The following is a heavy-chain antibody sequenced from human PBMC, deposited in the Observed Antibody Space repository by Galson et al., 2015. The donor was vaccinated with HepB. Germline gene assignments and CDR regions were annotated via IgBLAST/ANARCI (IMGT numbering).Heavy chain of an antibody. CDR3: ARDTYSNYRSGWYFDL. D-gene: IGHD4-11*01. Sequence: SVKVSCKASGYTFTGYYMHWVRQAPGQGLEWMGWINPNSGGTNYAQKFQGRVTMTRDTSISTAYMELSRLRSDDTAVYYCARDTYSNYRSGWYFDLWGRGTLVTVSS. CDR1: GYTFTGYY. V-gene: IGHV1-2*02. CDR2: INPNSGGT. J-gene: IGHJ2*01.